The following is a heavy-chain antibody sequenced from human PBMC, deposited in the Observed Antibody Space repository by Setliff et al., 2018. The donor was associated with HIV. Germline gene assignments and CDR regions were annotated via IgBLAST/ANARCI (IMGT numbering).Heavy chain of an antibody. CDR1: GGSISSSY. CDR2: IYSGGST. CDR3: ARGDGDTMVRGVIIPNWFDP. J-gene: IGHJ5*02. D-gene: IGHD3-10*01. Sequence: LSLTCTVSGGSISSSYWSWIRQPPGTGLEWLGCIYSGGSTNYNPSLESRVTISLDTSKNQFSLKLSSVTAADTAVYYCARGDGDTMVRGVIIPNWFDPWGQGTLVTVSS. V-gene: IGHV4-59*12.